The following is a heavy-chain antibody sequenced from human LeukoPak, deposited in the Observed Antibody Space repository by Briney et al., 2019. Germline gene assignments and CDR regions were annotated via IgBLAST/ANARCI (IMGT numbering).Heavy chain of an antibody. CDR3: ARVGNAFDGSGYYFDY. Sequence: SETLSLTCTVSGGSISSSSYYWGWIRQPPGKGLEWIGIIYHSGTTHYNPSLKSRVTISVDTSKNQFSLKLSSVTAADTAVYYCARVGNAFDGSGYYFDYWGQGALVIVSS. CDR1: GGSISSSSYY. CDR2: IYHSGTT. D-gene: IGHD3-22*01. V-gene: IGHV4-39*07. J-gene: IGHJ4*02.